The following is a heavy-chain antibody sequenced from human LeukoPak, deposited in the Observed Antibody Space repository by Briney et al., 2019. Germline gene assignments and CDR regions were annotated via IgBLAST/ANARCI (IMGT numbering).Heavy chain of an antibody. Sequence: GGSLRLSCAASGFTFSSYSMNWVRQAPGKGLEWVSYISSSSSTIYYADSVKGRFTISRDNAKNSLYLQMNSLRAEDTAVYYCARVVDYYDSSGYGFDYWGQGTLVTVSS. CDR3: ARVVDYYDSSGYGFDY. J-gene: IGHJ4*02. CDR1: GFTFSSYS. D-gene: IGHD3-22*01. CDR2: ISSSSSTI. V-gene: IGHV3-48*04.